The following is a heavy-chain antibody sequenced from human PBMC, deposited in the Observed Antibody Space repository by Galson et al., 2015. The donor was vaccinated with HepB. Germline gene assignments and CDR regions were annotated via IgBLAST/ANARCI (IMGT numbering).Heavy chain of an antibody. CDR3: AGADTGYSSSYDAFDI. Sequence: SLRLSCAASGFTFGSYAMHWVGQAPGKGLGWVAVISYDGSNKYYADSVKGRFTISRDNSKNTLYLQMNSLRAEDTAVYYCAGADTGYSSSYDAFDIWGQGTMVTVSS. D-gene: IGHD6-13*01. CDR1: GFTFGSYA. J-gene: IGHJ3*02. CDR2: ISYDGSNK. V-gene: IGHV3-30-3*01.